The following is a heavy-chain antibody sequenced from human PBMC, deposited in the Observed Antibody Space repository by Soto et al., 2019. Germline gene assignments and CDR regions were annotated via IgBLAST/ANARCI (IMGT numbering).Heavy chain of an antibody. Sequence: QLQLQESGPGLVKPSETLSLTCTFSGGSISSSSYYWGWIRQPPGKGLEWIGSIYFSGSTYYNPSLKRRVTISVDTSKNQFSLKLSSVTAADTAVYYCAGQRIAIFWGQGTLVTVSS. J-gene: IGHJ4*02. CDR1: GGSISSSSYY. D-gene: IGHD3-3*01. CDR3: AGQRIAIF. CDR2: IYFSGST. V-gene: IGHV4-39*01.